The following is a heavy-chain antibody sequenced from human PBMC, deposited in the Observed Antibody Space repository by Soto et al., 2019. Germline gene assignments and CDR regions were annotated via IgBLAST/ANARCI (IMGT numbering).Heavy chain of an antibody. Sequence: GGSLRLSCAASGLTFSSYAMSWVRQAPGKGLEWVSGISGSGGSTYYADSVKGRFTISRDNSKNTLYLQMNSLRAEDAAVYYCAKARYSSTWYGFDYWGQGTLVTVSS. D-gene: IGHD6-13*01. CDR3: AKARYSSTWYGFDY. J-gene: IGHJ4*02. CDR1: GLTFSSYA. V-gene: IGHV3-23*01. CDR2: ISGSGGST.